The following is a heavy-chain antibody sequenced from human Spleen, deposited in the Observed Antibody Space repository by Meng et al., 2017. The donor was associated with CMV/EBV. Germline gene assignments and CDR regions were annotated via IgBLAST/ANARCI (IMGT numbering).Heavy chain of an antibody. CDR3: ARGGGYTGSYWGPRPEYYFDY. V-gene: IGHV1-69*10. CDR2: IIPILGIP. CDR1: GGTFNNFA. J-gene: IGHJ4*02. Sequence: SVKVSCKASGGTFNNFAITWVRQAPGQGLECLGGIIPILGIPNYAQKFQGRVTITADESTSTAYMELSSLRSEDTAVYYCARGGGYTGSYWGPRPEYYFDYWGQGTLVTVS. D-gene: IGHD1-26*01.